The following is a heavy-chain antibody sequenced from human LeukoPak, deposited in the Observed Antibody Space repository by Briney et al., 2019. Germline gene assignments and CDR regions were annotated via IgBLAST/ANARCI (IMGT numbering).Heavy chain of an antibody. V-gene: IGHV3-30*18. Sequence: GGSLRLSCAASGFTFSSYGMHWVHQAPGKGLEWVAVISYDGSNKYYADSVKGRFTISRDNSKNTLYLQMNSLRAEDTAVYYCAKDTRYSSSWYPSMGVWGQGTTVTVSS. CDR2: ISYDGSNK. CDR1: GFTFSSYG. J-gene: IGHJ6*02. D-gene: IGHD6-13*01. CDR3: AKDTRYSSSWYPSMGV.